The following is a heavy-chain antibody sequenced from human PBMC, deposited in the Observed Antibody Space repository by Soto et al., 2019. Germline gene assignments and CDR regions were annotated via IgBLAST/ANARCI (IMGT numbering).Heavy chain of an antibody. Sequence: EVQLAESGGGLVQPGRSLRLSCEASGFSFVDYAMHWVRQVPGPGEEGVSGISWDGGYTGYAESVQGRFTISRDNAKKALYLQMNRLRVEDTALYYCVKDEGVCNTVSCKDAFDYWGQGTKVTVS. D-gene: IGHD2-2*01. CDR1: GFSFVDYA. CDR2: ISWDGGYT. J-gene: IGHJ3*01. CDR3: VKDEGVCNTVSCKDAFDY. V-gene: IGHV3-9*01.